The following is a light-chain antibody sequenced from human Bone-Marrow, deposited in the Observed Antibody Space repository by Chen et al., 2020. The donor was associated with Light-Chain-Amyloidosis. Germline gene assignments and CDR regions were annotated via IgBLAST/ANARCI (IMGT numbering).Light chain of an antibody. CDR1: NIGSTS. CDR3: HVWDRSSDRPV. CDR2: DDS. V-gene: IGLV3-21*02. J-gene: IGLJ3*02. Sequence: SYVLTQPSSVSVAPGQTATLACGGNNIGSTSVHWYQQTPGQAPLLVVYDDSDRPSGIPERLSGANSGNTAILTISRVEAGDEADYYCHVWDRSSDRPVFGGGTKLTVL.